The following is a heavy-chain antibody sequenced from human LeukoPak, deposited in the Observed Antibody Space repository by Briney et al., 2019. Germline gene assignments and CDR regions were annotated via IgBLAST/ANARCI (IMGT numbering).Heavy chain of an antibody. CDR2: INHSGST. V-gene: IGHV4-34*01. J-gene: IGHJ4*02. D-gene: IGHD6-19*01. Sequence: PSETLSLTCAVYGGSFSGYYWSWIRQPPGKGLEWIGEINHSGSTNYNPSLKSRATISVDTSKNQFSLKLSSVTAADTAVYYCARSIAVAGTGDYWGQGTLVTVSS. CDR3: ARSIAVAGTGDY. CDR1: GGSFSGYY.